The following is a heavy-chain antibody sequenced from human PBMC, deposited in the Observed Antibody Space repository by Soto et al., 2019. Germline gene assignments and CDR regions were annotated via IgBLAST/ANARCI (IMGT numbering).Heavy chain of an antibody. CDR2: ISRSSDSI. V-gene: IGHV3-48*02. Sequence: EVQLGESGGGLVQPGGSLRLSCVGSGFTLSAYSMNWVRQAPGKGLEWVSYISRSSDSIYYVDSVKGRFTISRDNDKNSLHLQMNSLRDEDTAIYYCARYGSGSNLRDPFDHWGQGTLVTVSS. CDR1: GFTLSAYS. CDR3: ARYGSGSNLRDPFDH. D-gene: IGHD3-10*01. J-gene: IGHJ4*02.